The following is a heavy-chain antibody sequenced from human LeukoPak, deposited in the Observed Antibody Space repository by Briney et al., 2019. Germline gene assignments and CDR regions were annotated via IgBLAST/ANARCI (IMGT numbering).Heavy chain of an antibody. CDR1: GGSISSSNW. J-gene: IGHJ4*02. CDR2: IHHSGNT. CDR3: ARVGYHYGFDH. V-gene: IGHV4-4*02. Sequence: SETLSLTCAVSGGSISSSNWWSWVRQPPGKGLEWIGEIHHSGNTKHNPSLKSRVTISVDKSKKQFSLKLSSVTAADTAVYYCARVGYHYGFDHWGQGPLVTV. D-gene: IGHD5-18*01.